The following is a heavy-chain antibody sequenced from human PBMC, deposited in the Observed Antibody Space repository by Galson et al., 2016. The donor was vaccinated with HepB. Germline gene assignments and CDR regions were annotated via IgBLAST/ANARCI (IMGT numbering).Heavy chain of an antibody. CDR2: INSDGSST. D-gene: IGHD5-24*01. CDR1: GFTFSSYW. Sequence: SLRLSCAASGFTFSSYWMHWVRQAPGKGLVWVSRINSDGSSTSYADSVQGRFTISRDNAKNTLYLQMNSLRAEDTAVYYCARRMATITSFDYWGQGPLVTVSS. J-gene: IGHJ4*02. CDR3: ARRMATITSFDY. V-gene: IGHV3-74*01.